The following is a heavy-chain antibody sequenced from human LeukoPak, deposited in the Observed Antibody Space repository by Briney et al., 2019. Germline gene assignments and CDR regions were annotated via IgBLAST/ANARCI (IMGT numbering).Heavy chain of an antibody. CDR3: ARDRGDSYGSTTYYFDY. CDR2: ISSSSSYI. CDR1: GFTFSSSS. Sequence: PGGSLRLSCAASGFTFSSSSMNWVRPAPGKGLEWVSSISSSSSYIYYADSVKGRFTISRDNAKNSLYLQMNSLRAEDTAVYYCARDRGDSYGSTTYYFDYWGQGTLVTVSS. J-gene: IGHJ4*02. V-gene: IGHV3-21*01. D-gene: IGHD5-18*01.